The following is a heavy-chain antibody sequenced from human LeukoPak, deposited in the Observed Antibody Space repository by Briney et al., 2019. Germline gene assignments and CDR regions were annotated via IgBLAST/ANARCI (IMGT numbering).Heavy chain of an antibody. J-gene: IGHJ5*02. CDR2: TYYRSKWYN. Sequence: SQTLSLTCAISVDSDSSDSAAWASIRQSPSRGLELLGRTYYRSKWYNDYAVSVKSRITFDPDTSKNRISLQLNSVTPEDTAVYYCARPFDNWFHPWGQGTLVTVSS. V-gene: IGHV6-1*01. CDR1: VDSDSSDSAA. D-gene: IGHD3-16*01. CDR3: ARPFDNWFHP.